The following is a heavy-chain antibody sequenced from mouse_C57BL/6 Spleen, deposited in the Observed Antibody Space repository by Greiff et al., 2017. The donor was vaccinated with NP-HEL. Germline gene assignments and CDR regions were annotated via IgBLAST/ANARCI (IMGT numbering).Heavy chain of an antibody. Sequence: VQVVESGAELARPGASVKLSCKASGYTFTSYGISWVKQRTGQGLEWIGEIYPRSGNTYYNEKFKGKATLTADKSSSTAYMELRSLTSEDSAVYFCAIYYDYDEGYYAMDYWGQGTSVTVSS. V-gene: IGHV1-81*01. D-gene: IGHD2-4*01. CDR1: GYTFTSYG. CDR3: AIYYDYDEGYYAMDY. CDR2: IYPRSGNT. J-gene: IGHJ4*01.